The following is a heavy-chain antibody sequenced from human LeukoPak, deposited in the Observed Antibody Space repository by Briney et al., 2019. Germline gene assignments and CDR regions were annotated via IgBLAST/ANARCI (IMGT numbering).Heavy chain of an antibody. J-gene: IGHJ4*02. CDR1: GASISSHY. Sequence: PSGTLSLTCTVSGASISSHYWSWIRQPPGKGLEWIGRIYTSGSTNYNPSLKSRVTMSVDTSKNQFSLKLSSVTAADTAVYYCAREVSSSWYKYYFDYWGQGTLVTVSS. D-gene: IGHD6-13*01. CDR3: AREVSSSWYKYYFDY. CDR2: IYTSGST. V-gene: IGHV4-4*07.